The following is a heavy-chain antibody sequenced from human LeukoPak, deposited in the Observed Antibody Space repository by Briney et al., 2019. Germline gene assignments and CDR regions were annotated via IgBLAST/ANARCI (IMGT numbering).Heavy chain of an antibody. Sequence: GGSLTLSCAASGFTFSSYAMSWFRQAPRKGLQWVSAISGSGGSTYYADSLKGRFTISRDDSKNTLYLQMNSLRAEDTAVYYCAKPYYDFRSGYSARDYWAEGTLVPVSS. D-gene: IGHD3-3*01. CDR3: AKPYYDFRSGYSARDY. CDR1: GFTFSSYA. J-gene: IGHJ4*02. V-gene: IGHV3-23*01. CDR2: ISGSGGST.